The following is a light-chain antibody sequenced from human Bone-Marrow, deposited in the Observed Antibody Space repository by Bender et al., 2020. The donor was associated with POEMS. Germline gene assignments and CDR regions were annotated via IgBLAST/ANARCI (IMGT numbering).Light chain of an antibody. Sequence: ARITCSGDGLPNQFAYWYQQKPGQAPLLMIYKDTERPSGIPERFSGSTSGTTVTLTISGVQADDEADYYCQSADSSGTYVLFGGGTKLTVL. V-gene: IGLV3-25*03. CDR3: QSADSSGTYVL. J-gene: IGLJ2*01. CDR1: GLPNQF. CDR2: KDT.